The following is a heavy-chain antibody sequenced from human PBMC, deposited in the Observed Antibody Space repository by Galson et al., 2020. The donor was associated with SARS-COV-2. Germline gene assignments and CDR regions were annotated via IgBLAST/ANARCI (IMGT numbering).Heavy chain of an antibody. D-gene: IGHD5-18*01. CDR1: GFTFSSYG. V-gene: IGHV3-33*01. J-gene: IGHJ4*02. CDR2: IWYDGSNK. CDR3: ARGEAETECIQLWLSGYYFDY. Sequence: GSLRLSCAASGFTFSSYGMHWVRQAPGKGLEWVAVIWYDGSNKYYADSVKGRFTISRDNSKNTLYLQMNSLRAEDTAVYYCARGEAETECIQLWLSGYYFDYWGQGTLVTVSS.